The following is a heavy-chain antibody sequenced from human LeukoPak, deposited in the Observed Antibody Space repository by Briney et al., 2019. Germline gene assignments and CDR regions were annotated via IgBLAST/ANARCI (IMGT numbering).Heavy chain of an antibody. CDR2: ISLDGSNK. CDR3: GSHCSGGSCPGGFDY. J-gene: IGHJ4*02. CDR1: GFTFSSYG. D-gene: IGHD2-15*01. Sequence: GGSLRLSCEASGFTFSSYGMHWVRQAPGKGLEWVAVISLDGSNKFYADSVKGRFTISRDNSKNTLYLQMNSLRAEDTAVYYCGSHCSGGSCPGGFDYWGQGTLVTVSS. V-gene: IGHV3-30*03.